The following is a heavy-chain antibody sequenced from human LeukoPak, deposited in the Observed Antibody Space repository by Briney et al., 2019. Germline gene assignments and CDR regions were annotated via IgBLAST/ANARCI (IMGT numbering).Heavy chain of an antibody. CDR3: ARDYDILTGYYRYGMDV. Sequence: PGGSLRLSCAASGFTFSSYAMHWVRQAPGKGLEWVAVIPYDGSNKYYADSVKGRSTISRDNSKNTLYLQMNSLRAEDTAVYYCARDYDILTGYYRYGMDVWGQGTTVTVSS. CDR1: GFTFSSYA. CDR2: IPYDGSNK. V-gene: IGHV3-30-3*01. J-gene: IGHJ6*02. D-gene: IGHD3-9*01.